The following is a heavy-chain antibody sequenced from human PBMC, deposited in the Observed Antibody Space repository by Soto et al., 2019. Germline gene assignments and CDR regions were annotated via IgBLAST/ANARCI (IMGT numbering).Heavy chain of an antibody. Sequence: GSGPTLVNPTQTLTLTCSFSGFSLSTSGVGVGWIRQPPGKALEWLALIYWSGDEHYRPSLKTRLTITKDTSKNQVVLTMTHMDHVDTATYYCARGVATRPVFAFDIWGQGTMVTVSS. CDR1: GFSLSTSGVG. V-gene: IGHV2-5*01. D-gene: IGHD6-6*01. CDR2: IYWSGDE. J-gene: IGHJ3*02. CDR3: ARGVATRPVFAFDI.